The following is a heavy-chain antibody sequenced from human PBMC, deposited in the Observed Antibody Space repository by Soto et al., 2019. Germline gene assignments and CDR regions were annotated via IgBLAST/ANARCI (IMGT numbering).Heavy chain of an antibody. Sequence: EVQLVESGGGLVQPGGSLRLSCAASGFTFSSDWMHWVRQAPGKGLVWVSRINSDGSSTSNGDSVKGRFTISRDNAKNTLYLQMSSLRAEDTAVYYCARGIAVAGGSYGMDVWGQGTTVTVSS. CDR1: GFTFSSDW. J-gene: IGHJ6*02. CDR3: ARGIAVAGGSYGMDV. CDR2: INSDGSST. V-gene: IGHV3-74*01. D-gene: IGHD6-13*01.